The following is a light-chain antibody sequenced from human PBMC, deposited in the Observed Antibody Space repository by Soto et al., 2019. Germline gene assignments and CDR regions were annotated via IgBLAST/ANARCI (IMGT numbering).Light chain of an antibody. J-gene: IGKJ3*01. V-gene: IGKV3-20*01. Sequence: EIVLTQSPGTLSLSPGESPTPSSRASQSIYLNALAWYQQKPGQTPRLLIYGASTRATDIPDRFSGSGSRTDFALTISRLEPEDFAMYYCQQYGRSPFTFGPGTRVDLK. CDR2: GAS. CDR3: QQYGRSPFT. CDR1: QSIYLNA.